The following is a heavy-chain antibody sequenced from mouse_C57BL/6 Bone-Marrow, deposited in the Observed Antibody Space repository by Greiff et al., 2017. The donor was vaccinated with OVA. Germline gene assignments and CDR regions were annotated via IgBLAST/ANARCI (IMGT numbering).Heavy chain of an antibody. CDR2: IYPGSGST. CDR3: ARSNCGSSYWYFDV. CDR1: GYTFTSYW. D-gene: IGHD1-1*01. Sequence: VQLQQPGAELVKPGASVKMSCKASGYTFTSYWITWVKQRPGQGLEWIGDIYPGSGSTNYNEKFKSKATMTVDTSSSTAYLQLSSLKSEDSAVYYCARSNCGSSYWYFDVWGKGTTVTVSS. V-gene: IGHV1-55*01. J-gene: IGHJ1*03.